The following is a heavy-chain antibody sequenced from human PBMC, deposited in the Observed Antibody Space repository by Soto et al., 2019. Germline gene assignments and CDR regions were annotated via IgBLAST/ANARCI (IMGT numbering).Heavy chain of an antibody. Sequence: QVQLQESGPGLVKPSETLSLTCSVPGGSIRSNNWSWIRQPPGKGLEWIGCMYYSAMTGYNPSRKSRVTISADTSNNQVALKLSSVTAADTAVYYCAIHLFDSWKGYPSYYYMYVWGKGTAFTVSS. D-gene: IGHD3-3*01. CDR3: AIHLFDSWKGYPSYYYMYV. CDR1: GGSIRSNN. V-gene: IGHV4-59*08. J-gene: IGHJ6*03. CDR2: MYYSAMT.